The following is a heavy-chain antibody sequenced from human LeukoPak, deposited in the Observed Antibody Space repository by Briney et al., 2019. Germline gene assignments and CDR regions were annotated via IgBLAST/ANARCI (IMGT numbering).Heavy chain of an antibody. J-gene: IGHJ4*02. D-gene: IGHD4-17*01. CDR3: VYGDFVRTVNYFDY. V-gene: IGHV3-48*03. CDR2: ITGSGSII. Sequence: PGGSLRLSCEASGFTFSSYEMNWVRQTPGKGLEWVACITGSGSIIYYADSVKGRFTISRDNFKNSLFLQMNSLTAEDTALYYCVYGDFVRTVNYFDYWGQGTLVTVSS. CDR1: GFTFSSYE.